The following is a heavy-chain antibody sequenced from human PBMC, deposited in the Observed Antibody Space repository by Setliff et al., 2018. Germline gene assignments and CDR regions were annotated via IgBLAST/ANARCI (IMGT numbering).Heavy chain of an antibody. D-gene: IGHD3-10*01. CDR1: GNRFTDYF. CDR2: INPNSGDT. Sequence: RASVKVSCKASGNRFTDYFLHWVRQAPGQGLEWMGWINPNSGDTHSAQKSQGRVTMTRDTSINTAYMELRSLRSDDTAIYYCAKSPMEAWLGDQYSYYMGVWGKGTTVTVSS. J-gene: IGHJ6*03. V-gene: IGHV1-2*02. CDR3: AKSPMEAWLGDQYSYYMGV.